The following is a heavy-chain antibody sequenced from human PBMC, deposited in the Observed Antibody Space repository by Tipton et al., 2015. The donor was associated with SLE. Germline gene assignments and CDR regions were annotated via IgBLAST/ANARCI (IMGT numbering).Heavy chain of an antibody. V-gene: IGHV4-31*03. D-gene: IGHD6-13*01. CDR1: GGSISSGGYY. J-gene: IGHJ1*01. CDR3: ARLCCIGAAGTGHFQL. Sequence: TLSLTCTVSGGSISSGGYYWSWIRQHPGKGLEWIGYIYYSGSTYYNPSLKSRVTISIDKSRNQFSLKLNSVTAADTAVYYCARLCCIGAAGTGHFQLWGQGTLVTVSS. CDR2: IYYSGST.